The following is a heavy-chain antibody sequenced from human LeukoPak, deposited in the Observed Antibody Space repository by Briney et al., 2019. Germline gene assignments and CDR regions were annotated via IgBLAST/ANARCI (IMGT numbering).Heavy chain of an antibody. CDR3: AKDLDLGYDFWSGPIISY. J-gene: IGHJ4*02. Sequence: GGSLRLSCAASGFTFSSYAMSWVRQAPGKGLEWVSAISGSGGSTYYADSVKGRFTISRDNSKNTLYLQMNSLRAEDTAVYYCAKDLDLGYDFWSGPIISYWGQGTLVTVSS. CDR2: ISGSGGST. CDR1: GFTFSSYA. V-gene: IGHV3-23*01. D-gene: IGHD3-3*01.